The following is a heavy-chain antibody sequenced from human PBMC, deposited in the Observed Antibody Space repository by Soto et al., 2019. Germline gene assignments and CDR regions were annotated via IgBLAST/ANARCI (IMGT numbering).Heavy chain of an antibody. CDR3: ATAPPGSFSSVELDY. D-gene: IGHD3-22*01. CDR1: GYTLTELS. Sequence: ASVKVSCKVSGYTLTELSMHWVRQAPGKGLEWMGGFDPEDGETIYAQKFQGRVTMTEDTSTDTAYMELGSLRSEDTAVYYCATAPPGSFSSVELDYWGQGTLVTVSS. V-gene: IGHV1-24*01. J-gene: IGHJ4*02. CDR2: FDPEDGET.